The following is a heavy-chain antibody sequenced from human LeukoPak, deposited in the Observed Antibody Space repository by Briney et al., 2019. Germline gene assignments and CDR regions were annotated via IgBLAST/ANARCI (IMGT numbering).Heavy chain of an antibody. Sequence: GGSLRLSCAASGFTFDDYAMHWVRQAPGKGLEWVSGISWNSGSIGYADSVKGRFTISRDNAKNSLWLQMNGLRAEDTAVYYCARDPSDYGEGGFDIWGQGTMVTVSS. D-gene: IGHD4-17*01. V-gene: IGHV3-9*01. CDR1: GFTFDDYA. CDR2: ISWNSGSI. J-gene: IGHJ3*02. CDR3: ARDPSDYGEGGFDI.